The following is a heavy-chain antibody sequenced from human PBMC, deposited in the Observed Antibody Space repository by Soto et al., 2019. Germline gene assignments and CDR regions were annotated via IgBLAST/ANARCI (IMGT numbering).Heavy chain of an antibody. CDR3: ARDSGGMDV. J-gene: IGHJ6*02. V-gene: IGHV1-3*01. CDR2: INAGNGNT. Sequence: ASVKVSCKTPGYTFTSYNIHWVRQAPGQRLEWMGWINAGNGNTKYSQKFQGRVTITRDTSASTAYMELSSLRSEDTAVYYCARDSGGMDVWGQGTTVTVSS. CDR1: GYTFTSYN.